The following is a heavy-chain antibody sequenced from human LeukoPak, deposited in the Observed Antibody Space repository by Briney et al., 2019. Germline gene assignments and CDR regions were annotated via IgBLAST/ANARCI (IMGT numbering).Heavy chain of an antibody. Sequence: PGGSLRLSCAASGFTFRSYNMAWVRQAPGKGLEWLSYITTSNTINYADSVKGRFTMSRDNAKNSLYLQMNSLRDEDTAVYYCAKGRGYGYLPDAFDIWGQGTMVTVSS. J-gene: IGHJ3*02. CDR2: ITTSNTI. CDR3: AKGRGYGYLPDAFDI. V-gene: IGHV3-48*02. D-gene: IGHD5-18*01. CDR1: GFTFRSYN.